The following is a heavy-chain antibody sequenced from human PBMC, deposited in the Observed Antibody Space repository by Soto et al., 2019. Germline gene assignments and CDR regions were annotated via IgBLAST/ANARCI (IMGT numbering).Heavy chain of an antibody. CDR2: INPGGGSA. J-gene: IGHJ6*02. CDR3: ARDTSGWSLNGLDV. Sequence: QVDLVQSGAEVKKPGASVTISCKASGSAITRYYIHWVRQAPGRGLEWMGIINPGGGSASYAQKCQDRVTIDKDTSTGTVYMDLSSLRTEYTAVYYCARDTSGWSLNGLDVWGQGTTVNVSS. V-gene: IGHV1-46*01. CDR1: GSAITRYY. D-gene: IGHD6-19*01.